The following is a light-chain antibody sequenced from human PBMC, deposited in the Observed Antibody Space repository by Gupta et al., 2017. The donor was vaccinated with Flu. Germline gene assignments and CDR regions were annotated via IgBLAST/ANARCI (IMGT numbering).Light chain of an antibody. CDR3: QQYDNLAYT. CDR1: QDISNY. CDR2: DAS. Sequence: PSSLSASVGDRVTITCQASQDISNYLNWYQQKPGKAPKLLIYDASNLETGVPSRFSGSGSGTDFTFTISSLQPEDIATYYCQQYDNLAYTFGQGTKLEIK. V-gene: IGKV1-33*01. J-gene: IGKJ2*01.